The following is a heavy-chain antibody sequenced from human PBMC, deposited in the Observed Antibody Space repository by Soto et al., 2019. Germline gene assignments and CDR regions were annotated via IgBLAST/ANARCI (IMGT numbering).Heavy chain of an antibody. D-gene: IGHD4-17*01. J-gene: IGHJ4*02. CDR1: GSSISPYY. Sequence: SETLSLTCAVSGSSISPYYWSWIRQPPGKGLEWIAYIYYSGSTNYNPSLRGRVTISVDTAKNQFSLRLSSVSAADTAVYFCVGVGGYCGEYPNFRYWGQGTLVTVSS. CDR2: IYYSGST. CDR3: VGVGGYCGEYPNFRY. V-gene: IGHV4-59*01.